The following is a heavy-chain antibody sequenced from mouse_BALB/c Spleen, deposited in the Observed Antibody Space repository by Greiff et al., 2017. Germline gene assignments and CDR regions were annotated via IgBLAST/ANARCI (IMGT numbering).Heavy chain of an antibody. CDR3: ARGANWDGFAY. V-gene: IGHV1S29*02. CDR1: GYTFTDYN. D-gene: IGHD4-1*01. Sequence: EVKLEESGPELVKPGASVKISCKASGYTFTDYNMHWVKQSHGKSLEWIGYIYPYNGGTGYNQKFKSKATLTVDNSSSTAYMELRSLTSEDSAVYYCARGANWDGFAYWGQGTLVTVSA. CDR2: IYPYNGGT. J-gene: IGHJ3*01.